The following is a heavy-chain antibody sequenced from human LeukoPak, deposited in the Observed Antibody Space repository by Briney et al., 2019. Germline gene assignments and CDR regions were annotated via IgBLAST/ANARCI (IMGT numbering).Heavy chain of an antibody. CDR2: INSNGSST. D-gene: IGHD5-24*01. Sequence: GGSLRLSCAASGFTFSSYAMHWVRQAPGKGLEWVSRINSNGSSTSYADSVKGRFTISRDNAKNTLYLQMNSLRAEDTAVYYCARRGGDGYNSPTYFDYWGQGTLVTVSS. J-gene: IGHJ4*02. V-gene: IGHV3-74*01. CDR3: ARRGGDGYNSPTYFDY. CDR1: GFTFSSYA.